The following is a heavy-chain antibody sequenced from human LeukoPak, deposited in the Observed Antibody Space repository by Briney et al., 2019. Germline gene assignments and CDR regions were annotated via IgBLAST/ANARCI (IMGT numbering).Heavy chain of an antibody. J-gene: IGHJ4*02. D-gene: IGHD4-17*01. CDR2: ISSSTSYI. CDR3: ARAGGSTVSHSDY. Sequence: GGSLRLSCAASGSTFSSYSMNWIRQAPGKGLEWVSSISSSTSYIYYADSVKGRFTISKDNAKNSLYLQMNSLRAEDTAVYYCARAGGSTVSHSDYWGQGTLVTVSS. CDR1: GSTFSSYS. V-gene: IGHV3-21*01.